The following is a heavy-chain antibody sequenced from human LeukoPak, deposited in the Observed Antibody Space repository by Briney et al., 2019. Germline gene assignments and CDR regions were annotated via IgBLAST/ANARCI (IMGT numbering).Heavy chain of an antibody. CDR1: GYTFTGYY. V-gene: IGHV1-2*02. D-gene: IGHD1-1*01. CDR3: RRELERSFWFDR. Sequence: ASAKVSCEASGYTFTGYYMHWARQAPGQGLEWMGWINPNSGGTNYAQKFQGRVTMTRDTSISTAYMELSRLRSDDQAVCYCRRELERSFWFDRWRGGAMVTVCS. J-gene: IGHJ5*02. CDR2: INPNSGGT.